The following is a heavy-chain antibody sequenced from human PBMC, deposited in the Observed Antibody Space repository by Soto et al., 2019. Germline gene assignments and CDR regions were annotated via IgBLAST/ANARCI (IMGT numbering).Heavy chain of an antibody. CDR1: GFTFSNYA. V-gene: IGHV3-23*01. Sequence: EVQLLESGGGLVQPGGSLRLSCGGSGFTFSNYAMSWVRQAPGKALELVSGISDSGGSTYYADSVKGRFTISRNNYKNTLYLQMNGLRPGDTDVYYCAKSRRSGGSCYDYWGQGTLVTVSS. J-gene: IGHJ4*02. D-gene: IGHD2-15*01. CDR3: AKSRRSGGSCYDY. CDR2: ISDSGGST.